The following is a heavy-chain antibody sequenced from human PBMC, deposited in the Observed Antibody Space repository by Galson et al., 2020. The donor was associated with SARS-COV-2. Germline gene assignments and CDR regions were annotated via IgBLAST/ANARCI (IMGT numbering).Heavy chain of an antibody. V-gene: IGHV3-7*01. Sequence: QIGESLKISCEASGFIFNDFWMSWFRQVPGKGPEWVANIKGDGSETKYADFVKGRFSISRDNAANSLYLQMDSLRVDYSAVYYCAREGCQGGYWGQGTRVTVSS. CDR2: IKGDGSET. CDR3: AREGCQGGY. J-gene: IGHJ4*02. CDR1: GFIFNDFW. D-gene: IGHD6-19*01.